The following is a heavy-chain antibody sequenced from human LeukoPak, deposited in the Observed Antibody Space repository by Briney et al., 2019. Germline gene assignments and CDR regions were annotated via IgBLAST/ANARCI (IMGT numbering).Heavy chain of an antibody. D-gene: IGHD3-3*01. CDR2: INPSGGST. Sequence: ASVKVSCTASGGTFSSYAISWVRQAPGQGLEWMGIINPSGGSTSYAQKFQGRVTMTRDTSTSTVYMELSSLRSEDTAVYYCARDRSVDFWSGYFYYYYGMDVWGQGTTVTVSS. V-gene: IGHV1-46*01. J-gene: IGHJ6*02. CDR1: GGTFSSYA. CDR3: ARDRSVDFWSGYFYYYYGMDV.